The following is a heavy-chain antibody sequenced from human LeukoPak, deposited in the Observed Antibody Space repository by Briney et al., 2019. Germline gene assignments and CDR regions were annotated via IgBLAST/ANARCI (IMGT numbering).Heavy chain of an antibody. D-gene: IGHD3-3*01. CDR1: GFTFSYTW. J-gene: IGHJ6*03. CDR2: IYYSGST. V-gene: IGHV4-59*01. CDR3: ARVKIKGGITIFKEYHYMDV. Sequence: GSLRLSCAASGFTFSYTWMSWVRQTPGKGLEWIGYIYYSGSTNYNPSLKSRVTISVDTSKNQFSLKLSSVTAADTAVYYCARVKIKGGITIFKEYHYMDVWGKGTTVTVSS.